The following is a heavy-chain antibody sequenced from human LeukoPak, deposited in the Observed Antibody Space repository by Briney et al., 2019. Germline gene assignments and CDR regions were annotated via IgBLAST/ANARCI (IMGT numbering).Heavy chain of an antibody. V-gene: IGHV3-64*01. Sequence: GGSLGLSCAASGFTFSSYAMHWVRQAPGKGLEYVSAIRSNGSNTYYANSVKGRFTISRDNSKNTLYLQMGSLRAEDMAVYYCARGDSMIGVVKGFDYWGQGTLVTVSS. D-gene: IGHD3-22*01. CDR1: GFTFSSYA. J-gene: IGHJ4*02. CDR3: ARGDSMIGVVKGFDY. CDR2: IRSNGSNT.